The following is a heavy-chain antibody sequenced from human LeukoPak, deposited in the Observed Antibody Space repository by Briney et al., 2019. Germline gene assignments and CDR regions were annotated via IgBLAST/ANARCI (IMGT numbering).Heavy chain of an antibody. V-gene: IGHV3-7*01. Sequence: GGSLRLSCTASGFTFRMSCKAWIRQAPGRGLEWVANIEPHARGKYYVDIVKGRFTVSRDNTKNTVSLQMNSLRVEDTAVYYCARVESRADFDFWGQGVLVTVSS. CDR3: ARVESRADFDF. CDR2: IEPHARGK. J-gene: IGHJ4*02. CDR1: GFTFRMSC.